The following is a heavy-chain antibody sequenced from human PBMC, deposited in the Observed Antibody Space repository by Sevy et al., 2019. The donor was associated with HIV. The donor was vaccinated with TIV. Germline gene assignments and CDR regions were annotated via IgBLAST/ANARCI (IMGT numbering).Heavy chain of an antibody. V-gene: IGHV3-21*01. J-gene: IGHJ4*02. Sequence: GGSLRLSCAASGFTFSSYSMNWVRQAPGKGLEWVSSISSSSSYIYYADSVKGRFTISRDNAKNSLYLQMNSLRAEDTAVYYCARGRIGYYDSSGFYYFDYWGQGTLVTVSS. CDR3: ARGRIGYYDSSGFYYFDY. CDR1: GFTFSSYS. D-gene: IGHD3-22*01. CDR2: ISSSSSYI.